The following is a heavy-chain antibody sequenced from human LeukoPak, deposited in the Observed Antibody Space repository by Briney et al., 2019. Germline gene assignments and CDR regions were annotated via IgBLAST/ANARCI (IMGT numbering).Heavy chain of an antibody. CDR2: IYPGDSDT. V-gene: IGHV5-51*01. J-gene: IGHJ2*01. Sequence: GESLKISCKGSGYSFTSYWIGWVRQMPGKGLEWMGIIYPGDSDTRYSPSFQGQVTISADKSISTAYLQWSSLKASDTAMYYCARFREMATIRTPRYFDLWGRGTLVTVSS. CDR3: ARFREMATIRTPRYFDL. D-gene: IGHD5-24*01. CDR1: GYSFTSYW.